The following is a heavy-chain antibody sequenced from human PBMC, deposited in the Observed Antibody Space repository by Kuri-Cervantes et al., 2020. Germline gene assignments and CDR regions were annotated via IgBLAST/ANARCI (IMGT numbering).Heavy chain of an antibody. Sequence: SETLSLTCTVSGGSISSYYWSWIRQPPGKGLEWIGYIYYSGSTNYNPSLKSRVTISVDTSKNQFSLKLSSVTAADTAVYYCARSRTYSGYDYYLDYWGQGTLVTVSS. CDR3: ARSRTYSGYDYYLDY. CDR2: IYYSGST. V-gene: IGHV4-59*01. J-gene: IGHJ4*02. D-gene: IGHD5-12*01. CDR1: GGSISSYY.